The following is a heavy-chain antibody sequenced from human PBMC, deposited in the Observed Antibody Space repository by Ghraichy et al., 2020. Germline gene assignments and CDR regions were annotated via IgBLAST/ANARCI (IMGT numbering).Heavy chain of an antibody. CDR1: GFTFSSYG. D-gene: IGHD6-13*01. CDR2: ISYDGSNK. V-gene: IGHV3-30*18. J-gene: IGHJ4*02. Sequence: GGSLRLSCAASGFTFSSYGMHWVRQAPGKGLEWVAVISYDGSNKYYADSVKGRFTISRDNSKNTLYLQMNSLRAEDTAVYYCAKDREPGIAAAGTFDYWGQGTLVTVSS. CDR3: AKDREPGIAAAGTFDY.